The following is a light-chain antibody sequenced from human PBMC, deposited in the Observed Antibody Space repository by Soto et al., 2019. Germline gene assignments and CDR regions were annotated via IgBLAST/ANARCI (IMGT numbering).Light chain of an antibody. V-gene: IGKV3-20*01. Sequence: EVALTQSPGTLSSSPGERATLSCRSSQSVSSSYLAWYQQKPGQAPSLLIYGATISAPGIPARFSGSGSRTDFTRTISRLEPEDFAVYYCQHYGSSPPYPFGQGTKLEI. CDR3: QHYGSSPPYP. CDR1: QSVSSSY. J-gene: IGKJ2*01. CDR2: GAT.